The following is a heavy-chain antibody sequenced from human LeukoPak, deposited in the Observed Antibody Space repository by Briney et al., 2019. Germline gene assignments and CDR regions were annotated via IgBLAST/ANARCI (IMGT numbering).Heavy chain of an antibody. V-gene: IGHV4-39*07. Sequence: SETLSLTCTVSGGSISSSSYYWGWIRQPPGKGLEWIGSIYYSGSTYYNPSLKSRVTISVDTSKNQFSLKPSSVTAADTAVYYCAGVLAVNYDILTGYSAHYYYYYGMDVWGQGTTVTVSS. CDR1: GGSISSSSYY. CDR2: IYYSGST. J-gene: IGHJ6*02. D-gene: IGHD3-9*01. CDR3: AGVLAVNYDILTGYSAHYYYYYGMDV.